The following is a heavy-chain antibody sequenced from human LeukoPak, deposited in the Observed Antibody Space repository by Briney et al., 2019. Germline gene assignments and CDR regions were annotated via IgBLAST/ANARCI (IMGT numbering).Heavy chain of an antibody. D-gene: IGHD1-1*01. CDR1: GGSISSYY. CDR3: ARRKGTGGNNWFDP. CDR2: IYTSGST. V-gene: IGHV4-4*09. Sequence: SETLSLTCTVSGGSISSYYWSWIRQPPGKGLEWIGYIYTSGSTNYNPSLKSRVTISVNTSKNQFSLKLSSVTAADTAVYCCARRKGTGGNNWFDPWGQGALVTVSS. J-gene: IGHJ5*02.